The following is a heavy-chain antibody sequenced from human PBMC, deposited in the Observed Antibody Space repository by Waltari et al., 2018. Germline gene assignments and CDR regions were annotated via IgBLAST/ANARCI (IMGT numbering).Heavy chain of an antibody. CDR2: IYYSGST. Sequence: QVQLQESGPGLVKPSETLSLTCTVSGGSIRSYYWSWIRQPPGKGLEWIGYIYYSGSTNYNPSLKSRVTISVDTSKNQFSLKLSSVTAADTAVYYCARARGTSTMVRGVIINSIDYWGQGTLVTVSS. CDR1: GGSIRSYY. D-gene: IGHD3-10*01. J-gene: IGHJ4*02. V-gene: IGHV4-59*01. CDR3: ARARGTSTMVRGVIINSIDY.